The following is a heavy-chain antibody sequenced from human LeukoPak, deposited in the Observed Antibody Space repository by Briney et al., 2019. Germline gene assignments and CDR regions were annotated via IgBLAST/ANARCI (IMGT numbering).Heavy chain of an antibody. CDR1: GFTFSSYG. V-gene: IGHV3-30*18. J-gene: IGHJ4*02. D-gene: IGHD6-19*01. CDR2: ISYDGSNK. Sequence: GGSLRLSCGVSGFTFSSYGMHWVRQAPGKGLEWVAVISYDGSNKYYADSVKGRFTISRDNSKNTLYLQMNSLRAEDTAVYYCAKGAVAGYWGQGTLVTVSS. CDR3: AKGAVAGY.